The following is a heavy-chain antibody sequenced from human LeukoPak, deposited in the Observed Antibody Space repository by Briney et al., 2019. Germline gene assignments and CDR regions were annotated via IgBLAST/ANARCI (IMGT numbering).Heavy chain of an antibody. J-gene: IGHJ3*02. V-gene: IGHV1-18*01. CDR2: ISAYNGNT. CDR3: ARDLTPTYSSLRVRPQRNDAFDI. D-gene: IGHD6-6*01. CDR1: GYTFTSYG. Sequence: GASVKVSCKASGYTFTSYGISWVRQAPGQGLEWMGWISAYNGNTNYAQKLQGRVTMTTDTSTSTAYMELRSLRSDDTAVYYCARDLTPTYSSLRVRPQRNDAFDIWGQGTMVTVSS.